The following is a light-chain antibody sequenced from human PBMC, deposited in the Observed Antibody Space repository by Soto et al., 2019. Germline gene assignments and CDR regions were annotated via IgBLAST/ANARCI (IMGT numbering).Light chain of an antibody. J-gene: IGKJ2*01. CDR1: QSVSSN. V-gene: IGKV3-15*01. CDR2: GAS. Sequence: EIVMTQSPATLSVSPGERATLACRASQSVSSNLAWYQQKPCHAPRLLIYGASTRATGIPARFSGSGSGTEFTLTISSLQSEDFAVYYCQQYNNWPLMYTFGQGTQLESK. CDR3: QQYNNWPLMYT.